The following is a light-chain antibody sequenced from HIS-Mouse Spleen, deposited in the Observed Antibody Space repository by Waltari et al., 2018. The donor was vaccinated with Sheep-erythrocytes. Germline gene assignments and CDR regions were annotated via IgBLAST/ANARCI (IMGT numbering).Light chain of an antibody. Sequence: QSALTQPRSVSGSPGQSVTISCTGTSSDVGGYNYVSWYQQHPGKAPKLMISDVSKRPSGFPGLFSGPKSGNPASLTISGLQAEDEADYYCCSYAGSYNHVFATGTKVTVL. CDR1: SSDVGGYNY. J-gene: IGLJ1*01. V-gene: IGLV2-11*01. CDR3: CSYAGSYNHV. CDR2: DVS.